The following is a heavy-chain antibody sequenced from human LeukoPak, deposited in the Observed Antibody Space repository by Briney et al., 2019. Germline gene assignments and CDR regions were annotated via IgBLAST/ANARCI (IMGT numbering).Heavy chain of an antibody. Sequence: SETLSLTCTVSGGSISSYYWSWIRQPPGKGLEGIGYIYYSGSTNYNPSLKSRVTTSVDTSKNQFSLKLSSVTAADTAVYYCARADSSSWYLFDYWGQGTLVTVSS. J-gene: IGHJ4*02. D-gene: IGHD6-13*01. CDR1: GGSISSYY. CDR3: ARADSSSWYLFDY. CDR2: IYYSGST. V-gene: IGHV4-59*01.